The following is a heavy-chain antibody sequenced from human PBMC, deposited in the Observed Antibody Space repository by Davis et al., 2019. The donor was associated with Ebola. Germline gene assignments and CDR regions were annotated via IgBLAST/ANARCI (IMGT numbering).Heavy chain of an antibody. CDR3: ARGPGYSGIDP. D-gene: IGHD1-14*01. CDR2: INHSGST. Sequence: GSLRLSCAASGFTFSSYSMNWVRQPPGKGLEWIGEINHSGSTNYNPSLKSRVTISVDTSKNQFSLKLSSVTAADTAVYYCARGPGYSGIDPWGQGTLVTVSS. V-gene: IGHV4-34*01. CDR1: GFTFSSYS. J-gene: IGHJ5*02.